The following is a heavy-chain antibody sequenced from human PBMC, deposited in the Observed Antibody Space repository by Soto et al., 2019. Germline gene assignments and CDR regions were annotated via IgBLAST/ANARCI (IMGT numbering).Heavy chain of an antibody. V-gene: IGHV1-24*01. Sequence: ASVKVSCKVSGYTLTELSMHWVRQAPGKGLEWMGGFDPEDGETIYAQKFQGRVTMTEDTSTDTAYMELSSLRSEDTAVYYCATGKQYYYDSSGRFDYWGQGTLVTVSS. CDR1: GYTLTELS. D-gene: IGHD3-22*01. CDR2: FDPEDGET. CDR3: ATGKQYYYDSSGRFDY. J-gene: IGHJ4*02.